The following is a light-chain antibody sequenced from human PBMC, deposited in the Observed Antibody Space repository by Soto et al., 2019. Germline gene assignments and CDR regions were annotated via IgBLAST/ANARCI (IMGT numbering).Light chain of an antibody. V-gene: IGKV3-11*01. J-gene: IGKJ5*01. Sequence: EIVLTQSPATLSLSPGERATLSCRASQSVSSYLAWYQQKTGQAPRLLIYDASNRATGIPARFSGSGSGTDFTLTIRSLEPEDFGVYYCQQRSKWPLTFGQGTRLEIK. CDR1: QSVSSY. CDR2: DAS. CDR3: QQRSKWPLT.